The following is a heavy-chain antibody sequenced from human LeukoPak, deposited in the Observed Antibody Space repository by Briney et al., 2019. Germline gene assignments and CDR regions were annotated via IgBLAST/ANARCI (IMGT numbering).Heavy chain of an antibody. D-gene: IGHD5-18*01. CDR1: GFTFSSNP. J-gene: IGHJ4*02. Sequence: GGSLRLSCAASGFTFSSNPMAWVRLAPGKGLEWVSAISGSGGSTYYADSVKGRFTISRDNSKNTLYLQTNSLRAEDTAVYYCAKVPTSGYRYGLDHWGQGTLVTVSS. CDR3: AKVPTSGYRYGLDH. CDR2: ISGSGGST. V-gene: IGHV3-23*01.